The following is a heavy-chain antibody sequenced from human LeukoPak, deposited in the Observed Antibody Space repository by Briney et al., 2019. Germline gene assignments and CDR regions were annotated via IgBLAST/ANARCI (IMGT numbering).Heavy chain of an antibody. J-gene: IGHJ4*02. CDR2: INHSGST. CDR1: GGSFRGYY. V-gene: IGHV4-34*01. Sequence: PSETLSLTCAVYGGSFRGYYWSWICQPPGKVLERIGEINHSGSTNYNPSLKSRVTISVDTSKNQFSLKLSSVTAADTAVYYCARVRAYGDDYWGQGTLVTVSS. D-gene: IGHD4-17*01. CDR3: ARVRAYGDDY.